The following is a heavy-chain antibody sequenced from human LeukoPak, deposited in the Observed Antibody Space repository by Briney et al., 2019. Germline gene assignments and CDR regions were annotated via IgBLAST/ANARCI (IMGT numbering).Heavy chain of an antibody. Sequence: GESLKISCKGSGYSFTSYWIGWVRQMPGKGLEWMGIIYPGDSDTRYSPSFQGQVTISADKSISTAYLQWSSLKASDTAMYYCARQVGVAAAGTCFDPWGQGTLVTVSS. V-gene: IGHV5-51*01. CDR3: ARQVGVAAAGTCFDP. CDR1: GYSFTSYW. CDR2: IYPGDSDT. D-gene: IGHD6-13*01. J-gene: IGHJ5*02.